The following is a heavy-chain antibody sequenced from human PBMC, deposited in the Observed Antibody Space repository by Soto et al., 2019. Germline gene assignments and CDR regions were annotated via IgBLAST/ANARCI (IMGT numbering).Heavy chain of an antibody. V-gene: IGHV4-31*03. D-gene: IGHD7-27*01. J-gene: IGHJ5*02. CDR1: GASISRGAYY. CDR2: IYYSGSA. CDR3: ARGVLANWGPENWFDP. Sequence: SETLSLTCSVSGASISRGAYYWSWIRQHPGKGLEWIGNIYYSGSAYYNPSLKSRVAISVDTSQNQFSLRLSSVTAADTAVYYCARGVLANWGPENWFDPQGQVTLVPI.